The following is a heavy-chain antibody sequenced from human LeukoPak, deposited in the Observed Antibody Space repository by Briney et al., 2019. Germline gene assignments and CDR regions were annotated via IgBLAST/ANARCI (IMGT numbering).Heavy chain of an antibody. CDR1: GYTFTSYG. CDR3: ARSESGTDPDYYYYGMDV. Sequence: ASVKVSCKASGYTFTSYGISWVRQAPGQGLEWMGWISAYNGNTNYAQKLQGRVTMTTDTSTSTAYMELRSLRFDDTAVYYCARSESGTDPDYYYYGMDVWGQGTTVTVSS. CDR2: ISAYNGNT. D-gene: IGHD1-1*01. V-gene: IGHV1-18*01. J-gene: IGHJ6*02.